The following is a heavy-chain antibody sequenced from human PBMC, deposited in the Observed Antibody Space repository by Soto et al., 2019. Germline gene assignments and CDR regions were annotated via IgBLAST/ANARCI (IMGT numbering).Heavy chain of an antibody. Sequence: GASVKVSCKASGYTFTSYDINWVRQATGQGLEWMGWMNPNSGNTGYAQKFQGRVTMTRNTSISTAYMELSSLRSEDTAVYYCARGWVQPILGYCTNGVCSTQNYYYYGMDVWGQGTTVTVSS. D-gene: IGHD2-8*01. V-gene: IGHV1-8*01. CDR1: GYTFTSYD. J-gene: IGHJ6*02. CDR2: MNPNSGNT. CDR3: ARGWVQPILGYCTNGVCSTQNYYYYGMDV.